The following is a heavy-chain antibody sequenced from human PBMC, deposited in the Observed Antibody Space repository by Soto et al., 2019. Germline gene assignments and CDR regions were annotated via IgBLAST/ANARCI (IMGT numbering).Heavy chain of an antibody. CDR1: GGSTSGSY. CDR3: ARSVAVPGAHIDY. Sequence: SETLSLTCSVSGGSTSGSYWSWIRQSPGKGLEWLGYVYYTGSTNYSPSLRSRVSISVDTSKNEFSLRLSSVTAADTAVYFCARSVAVPGAHIDYWGQGTQVTVSS. V-gene: IGHV4-59*01. CDR2: VYYTGST. D-gene: IGHD6-19*01. J-gene: IGHJ4*02.